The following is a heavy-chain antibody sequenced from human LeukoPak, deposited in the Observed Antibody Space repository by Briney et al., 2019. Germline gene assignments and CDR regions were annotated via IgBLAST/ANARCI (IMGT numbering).Heavy chain of an antibody. Sequence: ASVKVSCKASGGTFSSYAISWVRQAPGQGLEWMGGIIPIFGTANYARKFQGRVTITADESTSTAYMELSSLRSEDTAVYYCARDINRGGRFDYWGQGTLVTVSS. CDR3: ARDINRGGRFDY. J-gene: IGHJ4*02. CDR1: GGTFSSYA. D-gene: IGHD2/OR15-2a*01. CDR2: IIPIFGTA. V-gene: IGHV1-69*13.